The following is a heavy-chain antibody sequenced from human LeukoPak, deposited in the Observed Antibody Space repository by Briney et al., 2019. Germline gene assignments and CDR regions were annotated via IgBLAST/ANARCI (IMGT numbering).Heavy chain of an antibody. CDR3: ARMGQYCSSTSCARYDY. D-gene: IGHD2-2*01. CDR1: GFTLSSYW. J-gene: IGHJ4*02. CDR2: IKQDGSEK. Sequence: PGGSLRLSCAAPGFTLSSYWMSWVRPAPGKGLGWVANIKQDGSEKYYVDSVKGRFTISRDNAKNSLYLQMNSLRAEDTAVYYCARMGQYCSSTSCARYDYWGQGTLVTVSS. V-gene: IGHV3-7*01.